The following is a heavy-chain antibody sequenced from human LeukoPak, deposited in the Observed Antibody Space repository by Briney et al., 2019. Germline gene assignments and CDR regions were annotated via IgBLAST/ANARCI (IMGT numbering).Heavy chain of an antibody. CDR1: GFTFSSYS. CDR2: ISSSSSYI. J-gene: IGHJ4*02. Sequence: GGSLRLSCAASGFTFSSYSMNWVRQAPGKGLEWVSSISSSSSYIYYADSVKGRFTISRDNAKNSLYLQMNSLRAEDTAVYYCARDYPNYYGSGSLDYWGQGTLVTVSS. D-gene: IGHD3-10*01. V-gene: IGHV3-21*01. CDR3: ARDYPNYYGSGSLDY.